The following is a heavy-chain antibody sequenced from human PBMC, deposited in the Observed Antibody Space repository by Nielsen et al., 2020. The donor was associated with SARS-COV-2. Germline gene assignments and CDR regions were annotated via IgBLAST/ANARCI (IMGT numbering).Heavy chain of an antibody. CDR2: IYYSGST. CDR3: ASYGGFWFGELPHQYYFDY. V-gene: IGHV4-61*05. Sequence: SETLSLTCTVSGGSIISSEYYWGWVRQPPGQGLEWIGYIYYSGSTNYNPSLKSRVTISVDTSKNQFSLKLSSVTAADTAVYYCASYGGFWFGELPHQYYFDYWGQGTLVTVSS. CDR1: GGSIISSEYY. D-gene: IGHD3-10*01. J-gene: IGHJ4*02.